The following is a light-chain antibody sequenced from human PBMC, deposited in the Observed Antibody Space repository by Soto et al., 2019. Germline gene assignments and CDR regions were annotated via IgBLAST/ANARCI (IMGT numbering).Light chain of an antibody. Sequence: EIVMTQSPATLSVSPGERVTLSCRASRSVSGSYLAWYQQKPGQAPRVLIYSASLRATGIPDRFSGSGSGTDFSLTISRLEPEDFAVYYCQQYGSSPITFGQGSRLEI. J-gene: IGKJ5*01. CDR2: SAS. CDR3: QQYGSSPIT. CDR1: RSVSGSY. V-gene: IGKV3-20*01.